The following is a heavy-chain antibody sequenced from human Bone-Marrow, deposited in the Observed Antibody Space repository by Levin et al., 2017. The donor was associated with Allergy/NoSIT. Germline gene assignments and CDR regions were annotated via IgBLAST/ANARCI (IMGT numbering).Heavy chain of an antibody. CDR3: ARDRYSGRNDYFYESES. Sequence: GASVKVSCKASGGTFGNYGITWVRQAPGQGLEWMGGINPISGTTRYAPELQDRITITADASTNTVYMEMSSLRSEDTAVYFCARDRYSGRNDYFYESESWGQGTLVTVSS. CDR2: INPISGTT. J-gene: IGHJ5*02. V-gene: IGHV1-69*13. D-gene: IGHD3-22*01. CDR1: GGTFGNYG.